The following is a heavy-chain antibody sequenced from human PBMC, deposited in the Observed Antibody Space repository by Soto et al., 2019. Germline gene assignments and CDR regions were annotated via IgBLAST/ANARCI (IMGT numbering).Heavy chain of an antibody. CDR3: ARGDSYYDFGIAC. D-gene: IGHD3-3*01. V-gene: IGHV3-23*01. CDR2: ISGSGART. Sequence: EVHLLESGGGLVQRGGSLRLSCAVSGFTFSNYAMSWVRQAPGKGLEWVTSISGSGARTYYADSVKGRITTSRDNSKNTLFLQVSSLRDEDTAVYYCARGDSYYDFGIACWGQGTVVTVSS. J-gene: IGHJ4*02. CDR1: GFTFSNYA.